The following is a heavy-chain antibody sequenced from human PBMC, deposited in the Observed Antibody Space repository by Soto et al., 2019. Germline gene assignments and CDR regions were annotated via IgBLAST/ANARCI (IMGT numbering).Heavy chain of an antibody. CDR1: GYSIRRCYN. CDR3: TRGLDRWLPYS. V-gene: IGHV4-38-2*01. CDR2: IFHSVTT. D-gene: IGHD5-12*01. J-gene: IGHJ4*02. Sequence: AETLALAFAVSGYSIRRCYNWGWIRQPPWKVLEWIASIFHSVTTFYNPSLRSRVTISVDTSRNEFSLNLSSVTAADTAVYFCTRGLDRWLPYSWGQATLDNVST.